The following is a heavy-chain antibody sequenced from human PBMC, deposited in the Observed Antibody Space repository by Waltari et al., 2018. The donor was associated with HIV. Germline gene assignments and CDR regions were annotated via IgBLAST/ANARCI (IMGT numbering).Heavy chain of an antibody. CDR1: GYSFTGLY. V-gene: IGHV1-2*02. J-gene: IGHJ4*02. CDR2: VNPDNGDT. D-gene: IGHD3-10*01. Sequence: QVQLVQSGAEVKKPGASVKVSCKSSGYSFTGLYIHWVRQAPGHGLGWMGRVNPDNGDTHYAQNFQGRLTLTRDTSFTTAYMDMSGLTSKDTAVYFCASSSGNYHYFWGQGTLVTVSS. CDR3: ASSSGNYHYF.